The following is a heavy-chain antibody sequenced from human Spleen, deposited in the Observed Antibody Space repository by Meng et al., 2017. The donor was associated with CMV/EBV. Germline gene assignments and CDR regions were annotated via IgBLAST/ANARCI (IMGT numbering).Heavy chain of an antibody. Sequence: GGSLRLSCAASGFTFSSYSMNWVRQAPGKGLEWVSAISGSGGSTYYADSVKGRFTISRDNSKNTLYLQMNSLRAEDTAVYYCAREGPAGSHSGDGMDVWGQGTTVTVSS. CDR1: GFTFSSYS. J-gene: IGHJ6*02. D-gene: IGHD2-2*01. CDR2: ISGSGGST. CDR3: AREGPAGSHSGDGMDV. V-gene: IGHV3-23*01.